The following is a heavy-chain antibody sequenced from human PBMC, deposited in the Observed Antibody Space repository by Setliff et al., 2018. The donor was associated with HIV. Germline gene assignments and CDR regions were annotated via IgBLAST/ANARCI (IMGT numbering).Heavy chain of an antibody. D-gene: IGHD5-18*01. CDR2: IYYSGST. Sequence: SETLSLTCTVSGGSISSYYWSWIRQPPGKGLEWIGYIYYSGSTNYKPSLKSRVSISVDTSKNQFSLEVSSVTAADTAVYYCARTRGYSYGTLAGFDYWGRGSLVTVSS. J-gene: IGHJ4*01. CDR3: ARTRGYSYGTLAGFDY. V-gene: IGHV4-59*01. CDR1: GGSISSYY.